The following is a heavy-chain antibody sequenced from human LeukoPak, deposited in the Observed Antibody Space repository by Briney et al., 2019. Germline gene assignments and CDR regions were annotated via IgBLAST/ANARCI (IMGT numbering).Heavy chain of an antibody. CDR2: ISAYNGNT. V-gene: IGHV1-18*01. D-gene: IGHD4-11*01. Sequence: WASVKVSCKASGGTFSSYAISWVRQAPGQGLEWMGWISAYNGNTNYAQKLQGRVTMTTDTSTSTAYMELRSLRSDDTAVYYCARDDYSNSDQFDYWGQGTLVTVSS. J-gene: IGHJ4*02. CDR1: GGTFSSYA. CDR3: ARDDYSNSDQFDY.